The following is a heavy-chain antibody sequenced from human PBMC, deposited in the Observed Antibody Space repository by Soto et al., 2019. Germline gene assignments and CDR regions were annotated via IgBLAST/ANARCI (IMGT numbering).Heavy chain of an antibody. CDR1: GYIFTGYF. Sequence: ASVKVSCKASGYIFTGYFIQWLRQAPGQGLEWMGWINPNTSATNYAQKFQGRVTMTRDTSTSTVYMELSSLRSEDTAVYYCARDLSGWYYFDYWGQGTLLTLSS. D-gene: IGHD6-19*01. CDR3: ARDLSGWYYFDY. CDR2: INPNTSAT. V-gene: IGHV1-2*02. J-gene: IGHJ4*02.